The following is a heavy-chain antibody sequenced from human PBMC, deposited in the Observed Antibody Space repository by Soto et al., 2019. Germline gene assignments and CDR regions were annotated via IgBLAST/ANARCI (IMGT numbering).Heavy chain of an antibody. CDR1: GFTVSSYG. V-gene: IGHV3-33*01. CDR2: IWYDGSNK. Sequence: GGSLRLSCAASGFTVSSYGMHWVRQAPGKGLEWVAVIWYDGSNKYYADSVKGRFTISRDNSKNTLYLQMNSLRAEDTAVYYCASGYYDSSGVFDYWGQGTLVTVSS. D-gene: IGHD3-22*01. CDR3: ASGYYDSSGVFDY. J-gene: IGHJ4*02.